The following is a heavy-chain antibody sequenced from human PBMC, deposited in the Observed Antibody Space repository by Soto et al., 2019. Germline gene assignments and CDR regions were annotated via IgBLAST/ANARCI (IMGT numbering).Heavy chain of an antibody. D-gene: IGHD6-19*01. V-gene: IGHV3-23*01. CDR3: AKDLQQWLVPSYYYYYGMDV. CDR1: GFTFSSYA. CDR2: ISGSGGST. Sequence: GGSLSLSCAASGFTFSSYAMSWVRQAPGKGLEWVSAISGSGGSTYYADSVKGRFTISRDNSKNTLYLQMNSLRAEDTAVYYCAKDLQQWLVPSYYYYYGMDVWGQGTTVTVSS. J-gene: IGHJ6*02.